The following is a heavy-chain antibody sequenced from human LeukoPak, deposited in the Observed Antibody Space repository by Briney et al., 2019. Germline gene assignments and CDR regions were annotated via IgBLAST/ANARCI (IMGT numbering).Heavy chain of an antibody. V-gene: IGHV4-59*02. CDR2: IYYSGST. J-gene: IGHJ6*03. CDR1: GFTVSDAW. Sequence: GSLRLSCEVSGFTVSDAWMSWVRQAPGKGLEWIGYIYYSGSTNYNPSLKSRVTISVDTSKNQFSLKLSSVTAADTAVYYCARGRVRGVEPYYYYYMDVWGKGTTVTVSS. CDR3: ARGRVRGVEPYYYYYMDV. D-gene: IGHD3-10*01.